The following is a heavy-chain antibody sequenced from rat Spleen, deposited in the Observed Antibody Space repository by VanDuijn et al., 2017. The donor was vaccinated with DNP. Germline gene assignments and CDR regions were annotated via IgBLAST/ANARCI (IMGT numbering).Heavy chain of an antibody. CDR1: GFNFNDYW. J-gene: IGHJ4*01. V-gene: IGHV4-2*01. CDR2: INKDSSTI. Sequence: EVKLVESGGGLVQPGSSLKLSCAASGFNFNDYWMGWVRQAPGKGLEWIGEINKDSSTIKYNPSLKDKFTISRDNGQNTLYLQMTKLGSEDTVIYYCGRVAYPGGAMDAWGQGSSVSVSS. CDR3: GRVAYPGGAMDA. D-gene: IGHD1-4*01.